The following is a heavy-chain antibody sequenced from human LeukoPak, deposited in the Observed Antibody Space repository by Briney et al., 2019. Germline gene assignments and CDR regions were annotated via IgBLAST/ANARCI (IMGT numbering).Heavy chain of an antibody. J-gene: IGHJ4*02. CDR1: GFTFSSYA. D-gene: IGHD6-6*01. V-gene: IGHV3-23*01. Sequence: GGSLRLSCAASGFTFSSYAMSWVRQAPGKGLEWVSGISGSGGYTYYADSVKGRFTISRDNSKNSLYLQMKSLRTEDTALYYCAKERGSSGYFDYWGQGTLVTVSS. CDR3: AKERGSSGYFDY. CDR2: ISGSGGYT.